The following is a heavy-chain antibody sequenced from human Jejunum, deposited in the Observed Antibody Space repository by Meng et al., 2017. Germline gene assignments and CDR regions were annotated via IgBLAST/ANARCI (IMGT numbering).Heavy chain of an antibody. Sequence: EVQLVESGGGLVQPGGSLRLSGAASGFTFSTYWMHWVRQAPGKGLVWVSCISSDGSSTTYADSVKGRFTISRDNAKNTLYLQMNSLRAEDTAVYYCARALARYGAYDVDYWGQGTLVTVSS. D-gene: IGHD4-17*01. CDR2: ISSDGSST. CDR3: ARALARYGAYDVDY. CDR1: GFTFSTYW. J-gene: IGHJ4*02. V-gene: IGHV3-74*01.